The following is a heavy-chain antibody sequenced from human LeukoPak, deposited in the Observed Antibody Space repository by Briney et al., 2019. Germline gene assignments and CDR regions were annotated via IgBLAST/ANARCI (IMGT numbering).Heavy chain of an antibody. CDR3: AKVGYKDIVVVVAAVNWFDP. J-gene: IGHJ5*02. CDR2: ISSSSSYI. V-gene: IGHV3-21*01. Sequence: PGGSLRLSCAASGFTFSSYSMNWVRQAPGKGLEWVSSISSSSSYIYYADSVKGRFTISRDNAKNSLYLQMNSLRAEDTAVYYCAKVGYKDIVVVVAAVNWFDPWGQGTLVTVSS. D-gene: IGHD2-15*01. CDR1: GFTFSSYS.